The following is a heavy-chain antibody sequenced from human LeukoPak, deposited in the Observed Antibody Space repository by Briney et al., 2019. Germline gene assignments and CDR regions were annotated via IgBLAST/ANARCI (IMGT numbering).Heavy chain of an antibody. CDR3: ARVLPYYYGSGSYFKDAFDI. CDR2: MNPNSGNT. J-gene: IGHJ3*02. Sequence: ASVKVSCKASGYTFTGYYMHWVRQATGQGLEWMGWMNPNSGNTGYAQKFQGRVTITRNTSISTAYMELSSLRSEDTAVYYCARVLPYYYGSGSYFKDAFDIWGQGTMVTVSS. CDR1: GYTFTGYY. V-gene: IGHV1-8*03. D-gene: IGHD3-10*01.